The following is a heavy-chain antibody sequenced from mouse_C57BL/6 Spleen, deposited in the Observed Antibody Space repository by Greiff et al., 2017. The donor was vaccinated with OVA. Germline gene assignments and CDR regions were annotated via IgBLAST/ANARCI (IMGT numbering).Heavy chain of an antibody. J-gene: IGHJ1*03. CDR3: ARDPLLRYFDV. Sequence: EVKLVESGGGLVKPGGSLKLSCAASGFTFSSYAMSWVRQTPEKRLEWVATISDGGSYTYYPDNVKGRFTISRDNAKNNLYLQMSHLKSEDTAMYYCARDPLLRYFDVWGTGTTVTVSS. CDR1: GFTFSSYA. D-gene: IGHD6-5*01. CDR2: ISDGGSYT. V-gene: IGHV5-4*01.